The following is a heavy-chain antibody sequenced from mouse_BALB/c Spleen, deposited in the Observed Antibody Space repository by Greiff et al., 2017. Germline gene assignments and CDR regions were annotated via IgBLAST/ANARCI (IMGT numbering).Heavy chain of an antibody. D-gene: IGHD2-1*01. CDR2: INPSTGYT. Sequence: QVQLQQSGAELAKPGASVKMSCKASGYTFTSYWMHWVKQRPGQGLEWIGYINPSTGYTEYNQKFKDKATLTADKSSSTAYMQLSSLTSEDSAVYYCARSAYGTVAYWGQGTLVTVS. CDR3: ARSAYGTVAY. J-gene: IGHJ3*01. V-gene: IGHV1-7*01. CDR1: GYTFTSYW.